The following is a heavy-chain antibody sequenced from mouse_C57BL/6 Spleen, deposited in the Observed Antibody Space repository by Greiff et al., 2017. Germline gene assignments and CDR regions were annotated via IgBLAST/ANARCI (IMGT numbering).Heavy chain of an antibody. CDR1: GYAFSSYW. CDR3: ARGEVITTVVAEGSWFAY. J-gene: IGHJ3*01. D-gene: IGHD1-1*01. CDR2: IYPGDGDT. V-gene: IGHV1-80*01. Sequence: VQLQQSGAELVKPGASVKISCKASGYAFSSYWMNWVKQRPGKGLEWIGQIYPGDGDTNYNGKFKGKATLTADKSSSTAYMQLSSLTSEDSAVYFCARGEVITTVVAEGSWFAYWGQGTLVTVSA.